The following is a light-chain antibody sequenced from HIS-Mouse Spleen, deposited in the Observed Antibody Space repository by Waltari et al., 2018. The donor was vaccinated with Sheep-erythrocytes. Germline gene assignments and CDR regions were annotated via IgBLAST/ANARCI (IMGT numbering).Light chain of an antibody. Sequence: QSALTQPSSVSGSPGQSVTISCTGTSSDVGCYNYVSWYQQHPGKAPKLMIYDVSKRPSGVPDRFSGSKSGNTASLTISGLQAEDEADYYCCSYAGSYNYVFGTGTKVTVL. V-gene: IGLV2-11*01. CDR2: DVS. CDR1: SSDVGCYNY. J-gene: IGLJ1*01. CDR3: CSYAGSYNYV.